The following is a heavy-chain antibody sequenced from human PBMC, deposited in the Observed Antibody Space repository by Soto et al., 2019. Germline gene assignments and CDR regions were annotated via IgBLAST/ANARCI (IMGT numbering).Heavy chain of an antibody. Sequence: QVQLQESGPGLVKPAQTLSLTCTVSGGSISSPNFYWSWIRQHPGKGLEWIGHIYYNGTTYYNPSLKGRVYISVDTSKHQFFLKLSSVTAADTAVYYCGREQRLLIWFGGLHDWGRGTLVTVSS. CDR1: GGSISSPNFY. CDR3: GREQRLLIWFGGLHD. D-gene: IGHD3-10*01. V-gene: IGHV4-31*03. CDR2: IYYNGTT. J-gene: IGHJ4*02.